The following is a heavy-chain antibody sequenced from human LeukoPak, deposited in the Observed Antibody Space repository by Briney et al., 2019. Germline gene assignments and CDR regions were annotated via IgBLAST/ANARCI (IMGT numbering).Heavy chain of an antibody. Sequence: GGSLRLSCAASGFTFSSYAMSWVRQAPGKGLEWVSAISGSGGSTYYADSVKGRFTISRDNSKNTLYLHMNSLRAEDTAVYYCAKDSRVGTAMVKYFDYWGQGTLVTVSS. J-gene: IGHJ4*02. CDR1: GFTFSSYA. V-gene: IGHV3-23*01. CDR3: AKDSRVGTAMVKYFDY. CDR2: ISGSGGST. D-gene: IGHD5-18*01.